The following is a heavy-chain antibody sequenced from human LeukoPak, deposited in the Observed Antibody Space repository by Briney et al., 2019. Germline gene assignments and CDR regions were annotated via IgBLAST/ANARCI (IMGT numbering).Heavy chain of an antibody. D-gene: IGHD6-6*01. CDR1: GYTFTSYD. J-gene: IGHJ4*02. Sequence: ASVKVSCKASGYTFTSYDINWVRQATGQGLEWMGWMNPNSGNTGYAQKFQGRVTITRNTSISTAYMELSSLRFEDTAVYYCARGRRSSGLAVDFDYWGQGTLVTVSS. CDR3: ARGRRSSGLAVDFDY. CDR2: MNPNSGNT. V-gene: IGHV1-8*03.